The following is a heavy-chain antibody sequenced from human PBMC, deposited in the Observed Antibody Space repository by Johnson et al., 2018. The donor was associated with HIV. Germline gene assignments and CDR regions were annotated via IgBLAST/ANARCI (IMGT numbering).Heavy chain of an antibody. CDR1: GFTFSSYA. CDR2: ISYDGSNK. J-gene: IGHJ3*02. D-gene: IGHD6-19*01. Sequence: QVQLVESGGGVVQPGRSLRLSCAASGFTFSSYAMHWVRQAPGKGLEWVAVISYDGSNKYYADSVKGRFTISRDNSKNTLYLQMNSLRADDTAVYYCASTSSGWFYAFDIWGQGTMVTVSS. V-gene: IGHV3-30-3*01. CDR3: ASTSSGWFYAFDI.